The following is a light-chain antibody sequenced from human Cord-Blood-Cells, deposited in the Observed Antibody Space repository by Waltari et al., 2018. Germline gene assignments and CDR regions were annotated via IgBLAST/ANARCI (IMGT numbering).Light chain of an antibody. V-gene: IGLV2-14*01. CDR1: SSDVGGYND. CDR2: DVS. J-gene: IGLJ2*01. CDR3: SSYTSSSTLVV. Sequence: QSALTQPASVSGSPGQSITISCTATSSDVGGYNDVSWYQQHPGKAPNLMIYDVSNRPSGVSNRFSGSKSGNTASLTISGLQAEDEADYYCSSYTSSSTLVVFGGGTKLTVL.